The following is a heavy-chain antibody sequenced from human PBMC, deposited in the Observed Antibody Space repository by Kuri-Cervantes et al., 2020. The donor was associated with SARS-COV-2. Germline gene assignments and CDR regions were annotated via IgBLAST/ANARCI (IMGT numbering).Heavy chain of an antibody. D-gene: IGHD2-2*01. CDR3: AKDGIVVVPAAKEGYYYYYMDV. CDR1: GFTFDDFT. Sequence: GGSLRLSCAASGFTFDDFTMHWVRQVPGKGLEWVSLISWDGGYTNYRDSVKGRFTISRDNAKNSLYLQMNSLRAEDMALYYCAKDGIVVVPAAKEGYYYYYMDVWGKGTTVTVSS. J-gene: IGHJ6*03. CDR2: ISWDGGYT. V-gene: IGHV3-43*01.